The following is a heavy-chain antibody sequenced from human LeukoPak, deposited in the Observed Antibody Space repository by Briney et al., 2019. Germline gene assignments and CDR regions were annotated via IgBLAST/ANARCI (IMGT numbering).Heavy chain of an antibody. CDR2: IYSGGTT. Sequence: GGSLRLSCAASGITVSSDYMSWVRQPPGKGLEWVSIIYSGGTTYYADSVQGRFTISRDNSKNTVYLQMNSLRVEDTAVYYCARDPRTTGKSNYGMDVWGQGTTVTVSS. CDR1: GITVSSDY. D-gene: IGHD4-17*01. V-gene: IGHV3-53*01. CDR3: ARDPRTTGKSNYGMDV. J-gene: IGHJ6*02.